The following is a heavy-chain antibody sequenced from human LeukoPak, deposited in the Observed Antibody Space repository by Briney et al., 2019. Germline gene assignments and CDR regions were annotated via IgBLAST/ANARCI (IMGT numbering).Heavy chain of an antibody. CDR2: ISSSSSYI. CDR3: ARRLTGHVDY. D-gene: IGHD3-10*01. V-gene: IGHV3-21*01. CDR1: GFTFSSSS. Sequence: GGSLRLSCAASGFTFSSSSMSWVRQAPEKGLEWVSSISSSSSYIYYADSVKGRFTISRDNAKNSLYLQMNSLRAEDTAVYYCARRLTGHVDYWGQGTLVTVSS. J-gene: IGHJ4*02.